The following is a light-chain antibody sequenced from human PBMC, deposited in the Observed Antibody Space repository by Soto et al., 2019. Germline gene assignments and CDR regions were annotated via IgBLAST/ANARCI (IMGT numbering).Light chain of an antibody. CDR1: QSLSGR. Sequence: DILMTQSPSTLSTSVGDRVTITCRASQSLSGRLAWYQQKPGQAPKLLIHDASTLQSGVPSRFSGSGSGTECTLTISSLQPDDFATYFCQQSYEYPLTFGGGTKVEIK. V-gene: IGKV1-5*01. J-gene: IGKJ4*01. CDR3: QQSYEYPLT. CDR2: DAS.